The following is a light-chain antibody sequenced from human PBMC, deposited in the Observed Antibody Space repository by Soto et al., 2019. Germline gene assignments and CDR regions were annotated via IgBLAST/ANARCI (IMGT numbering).Light chain of an antibody. Sequence: QAVVTQPPSVSGAPGQRVTISCTGSSSNIGAGYDVHWYQQLPGTDPKLLIYGNSNRPSGVPDRFSGSKSGTSASLAITGLQAEDEADYYCQSYDSSLSGYVVFGGGTKLTVL. CDR1: SSNIGAGYD. CDR2: GNS. V-gene: IGLV1-40*01. CDR3: QSYDSSLSGYVV. J-gene: IGLJ2*01.